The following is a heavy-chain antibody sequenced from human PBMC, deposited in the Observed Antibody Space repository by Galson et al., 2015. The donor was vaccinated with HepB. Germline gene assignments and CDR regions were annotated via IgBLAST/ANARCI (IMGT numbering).Heavy chain of an antibody. CDR3: ERRPVAAAGSDYYYGMDV. Sequence: SLRLSCAAYGFSFRDYYMSWIRQAPGKGLDWVSYISSSGSTIYYADSVKGRFPISRDNAKNSLYLLMNSLKAEDKTVYYCERRPVAAAGSDYYYGMDVWGQGTTVTVSS. D-gene: IGHD6-13*01. J-gene: IGHJ6*02. CDR2: ISSSGSTI. V-gene: IGHV3-11*01. CDR1: GFSFRDYY.